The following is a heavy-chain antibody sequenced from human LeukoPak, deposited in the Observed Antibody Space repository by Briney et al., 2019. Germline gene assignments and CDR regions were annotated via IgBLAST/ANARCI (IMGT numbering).Heavy chain of an antibody. CDR1: GYIFTDYY. Sequence: ASVKVSCKASGYIFTDYYMHWVRQAPGQELGWMGRINPNSGGTNYAQKFQGRVTMTRDTSISTAYTELSSLRSDDTAVYYCARGGTTVTTARNWFDPWGQGTLVTVSS. CDR3: ARGGTTVTTARNWFDP. V-gene: IGHV1/OR15-1*01. CDR2: INPNSGGT. J-gene: IGHJ5*02. D-gene: IGHD4-17*01.